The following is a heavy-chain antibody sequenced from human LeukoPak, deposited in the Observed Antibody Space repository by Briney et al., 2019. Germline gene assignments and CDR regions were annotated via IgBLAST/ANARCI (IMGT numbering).Heavy chain of an antibody. D-gene: IGHD3-3*01. CDR3: ARDSRITIFGVVIRPLDY. CDR1: GFTFSSYW. Sequence: GGSLRLSCAASGFTFSSYWMHWVRQAPGKGLVWVSRIDSDGSSTSYADSVKGRFTISRDNAKNTLYLQMNSLRAEDTAVYYCARDSRITIFGVVIRPLDYWGQGTLVTVSS. CDR2: IDSDGSST. V-gene: IGHV3-74*01. J-gene: IGHJ4*02.